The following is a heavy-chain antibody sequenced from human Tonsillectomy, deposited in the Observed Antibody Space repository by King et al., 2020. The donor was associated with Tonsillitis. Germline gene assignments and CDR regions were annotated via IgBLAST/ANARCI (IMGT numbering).Heavy chain of an antibody. CDR3: ARDIVRGMATAGPLTYFDF. J-gene: IGHJ4*02. CDR2: IYSSGST. Sequence: QLQESGPGLVKPSETLSLTCTVSGGSISSYYWSWIRQPAGKGLEWIGRIYSSGSTNYNPSLKSRVTMSVDTSKNQFSLKLNSVTAADTAVYYCARDIVRGMATAGPLTYFDFWGQGILVTVSS. V-gene: IGHV4-4*07. CDR1: GGSISSYY. D-gene: IGHD6-13*01.